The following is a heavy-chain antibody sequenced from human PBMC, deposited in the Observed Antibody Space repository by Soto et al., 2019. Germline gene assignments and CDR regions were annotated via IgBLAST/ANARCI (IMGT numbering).Heavy chain of an antibody. Sequence: QVQLVESGGGVVQPGRSLRLSCAASGFTFSSYAMHWVRQAPGKGLEWVAVISFDGSNKYYADSVKDRFTISRDNSKNTRYVQMYSLRAEDTAVYYCGRGRRFGNGYNLGFDYWGQGTLVIVSS. CDR1: GFTFSSYA. V-gene: IGHV3-30-3*01. J-gene: IGHJ4*02. D-gene: IGHD5-12*01. CDR3: GRGRRFGNGYNLGFDY. CDR2: ISFDGSNK.